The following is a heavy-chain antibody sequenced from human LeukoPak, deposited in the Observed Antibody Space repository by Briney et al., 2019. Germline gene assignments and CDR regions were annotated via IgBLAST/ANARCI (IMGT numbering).Heavy chain of an antibody. CDR1: GYTFTSYG. CDR3: VVVPAVNEDY. V-gene: IGHV1-18*01. CDR2: ISAYNGNI. J-gene: IGHJ4*02. Sequence: GASVKVSCKASGYTFTSYGISWVRQAPGQGLEWMGWISAYNGNINYAQKLQGRVTMTTDTSTSTAYMELRSLRSDDAAVYYCVVVPAVNEDYWGQGTLVTVSS. D-gene: IGHD2-2*01.